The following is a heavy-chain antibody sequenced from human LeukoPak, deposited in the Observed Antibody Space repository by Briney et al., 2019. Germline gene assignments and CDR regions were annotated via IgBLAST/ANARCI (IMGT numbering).Heavy chain of an antibody. CDR2: IYYSGST. D-gene: IGHD5-18*01. Sequence: PSETLSLTCTVSGGSISSSSYYWGWIRQPPGKGLEWIGSIYYSGSTYYNPSLKSRVTISVDTSKNQFSLKLSSVTAADTAVYYCARPGGTAMEWFDPWGQGTLVTVSS. J-gene: IGHJ5*02. CDR3: ARPGGTAMEWFDP. V-gene: IGHV4-39*01. CDR1: GGSISSSSYY.